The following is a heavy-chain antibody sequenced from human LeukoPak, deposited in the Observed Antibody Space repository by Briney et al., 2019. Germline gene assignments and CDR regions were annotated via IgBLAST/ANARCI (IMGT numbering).Heavy chain of an antibody. CDR3: ARAMRSGYDY. CDR1: GFXXSTYG. J-gene: IGHJ4*02. Sequence: PGGSLRLSCAASGFXXSTYGMNWVRXAPXKXLEWVSYISSSSDSIYYADSVKGRFTISRDNAENSLYLQMNSLRDEDTAVXXCARAMRSGYDYWGQGTLVTVSS. CDR2: ISSSSDSI. V-gene: IGHV3-48*02. D-gene: IGHD5-12*01.